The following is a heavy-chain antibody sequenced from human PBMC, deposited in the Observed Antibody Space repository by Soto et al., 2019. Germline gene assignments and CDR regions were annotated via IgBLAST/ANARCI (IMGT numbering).Heavy chain of an antibody. V-gene: IGHV4-39*01. Sequence: SETLSLTCTVSGGSISSYYWSWIRQPPGKGLEWIGSLFYSGSTYYNPSLKGRLTISVDTSKNQFSLKLSSVTAADTAVYYCGRVAAAGGGTFNWFDPRGQGTLVTVSS. CDR3: GRVAAAGGGTFNWFDP. CDR1: GGSISSYY. D-gene: IGHD6-13*01. J-gene: IGHJ5*02. CDR2: LFYSGST.